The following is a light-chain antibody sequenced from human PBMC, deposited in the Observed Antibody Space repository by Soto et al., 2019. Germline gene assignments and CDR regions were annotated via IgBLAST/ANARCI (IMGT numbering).Light chain of an antibody. Sequence: DIQMTQSPSSLAASVGDRVTITCRASQGIIDYLAWYQQKPGKAPKLLIYAASTLQSGVPSRFSGSGAGTDFTLTISSLQTEDGATYYCQKYNSAPRTFGPGTKVEIK. CDR1: QGIIDY. CDR2: AAS. CDR3: QKYNSAPRT. V-gene: IGKV1-27*01. J-gene: IGKJ1*01.